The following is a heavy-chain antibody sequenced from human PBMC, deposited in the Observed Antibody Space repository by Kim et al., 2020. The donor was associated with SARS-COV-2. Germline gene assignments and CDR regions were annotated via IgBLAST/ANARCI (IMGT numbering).Heavy chain of an antibody. J-gene: IGHJ5*02. Sequence: SQTLSLTCAISGDSVSSSHAAWNWLRQSPSRGLEWLGRTYYRSKWYYDYAISVKSRITINPDTSKNQFSLQLNSVTPEDTAVYYCARGTYTPTRLFDPWGQGTLVTVSS. V-gene: IGHV6-1*01. D-gene: IGHD2-2*02. CDR1: GDSVSSSHAA. CDR2: TYYRSKWYY. CDR3: ARGTYTPTRLFDP.